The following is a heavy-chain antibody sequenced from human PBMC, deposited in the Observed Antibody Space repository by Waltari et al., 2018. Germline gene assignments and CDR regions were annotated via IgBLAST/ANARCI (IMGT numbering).Heavy chain of an antibody. Sequence: QVQLQESGPGLVKPSETLSLTCTVSGGSISSYYWSWIRQPPGKGLEWIGYIYYSGGTTSTPSLMCRVTISVDTSKNQFSLNLSSVTAADTAVYYCARQGYCSSTSCPPYWYFDLWGRGTLFTVSS. CDR3: ARQGYCSSTSCPPYWYFDL. CDR1: GGSISSYY. V-gene: IGHV4-59*08. J-gene: IGHJ2*01. CDR2: IYYSGGT. D-gene: IGHD2-2*01.